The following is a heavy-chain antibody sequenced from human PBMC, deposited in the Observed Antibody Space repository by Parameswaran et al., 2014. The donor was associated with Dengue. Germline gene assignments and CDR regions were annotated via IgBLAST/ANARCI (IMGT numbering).Heavy chain of an antibody. Sequence: GGSLRLSCAASGFTFSSYEMNWVRQAPGKGLEWVSYISTSGSMIYYVDSVKGRFAVSRDNAKNSLYLQMNSLRAEDTAVYYCAIVPVASYHYSGMDVWGQGTTVTVSS. CDR3: AIVPVASYHYSGMDV. D-gene: IGHD2-2*01. CDR1: GFTFSSYE. CDR2: ISTSGSMI. V-gene: IGHV3-48*03. J-gene: IGHJ6*02.